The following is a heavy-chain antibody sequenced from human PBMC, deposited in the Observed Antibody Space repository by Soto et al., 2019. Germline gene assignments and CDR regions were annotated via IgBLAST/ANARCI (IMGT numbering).Heavy chain of an antibody. Sequence: QVQLQESGPGLVKPSQTLSLTCTVSGGSISSGGYYWSWIRQHPGKGLEWIGYIYYSGSTYYNPSLKSRVTISLDTSKNQCSLKLSSVTAADTAVYYCARKQQLASAGWFDPWGQGTLVTVSS. J-gene: IGHJ5*02. CDR2: IYYSGST. CDR3: ARKQQLASAGWFDP. CDR1: GGSISSGGYY. D-gene: IGHD6-13*01. V-gene: IGHV4-31*03.